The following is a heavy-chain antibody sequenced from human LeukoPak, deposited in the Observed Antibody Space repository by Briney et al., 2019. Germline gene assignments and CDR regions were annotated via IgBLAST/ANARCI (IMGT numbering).Heavy chain of an antibody. CDR2: ILNDGSNK. CDR3: AKEKAPTRHFYY. J-gene: IGHJ4*02. CDR1: GFTVTSYG. Sequence: PGRSLTPSCAPSGFTVTSYGMHWVSHAPGKGMEWVAFILNDGSNKYYADSVKGRFTISRDNSKNKLYLQMNSLRAEDTAVYYCAKEKAPTRHFYYWGQGTLVTVSS. V-gene: IGHV3-30*02. D-gene: IGHD4-17*01.